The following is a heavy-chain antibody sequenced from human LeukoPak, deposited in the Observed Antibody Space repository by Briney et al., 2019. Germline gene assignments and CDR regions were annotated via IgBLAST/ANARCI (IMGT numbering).Heavy chain of an antibody. D-gene: IGHD1-26*01. CDR2: FYYSGSTRDNNRERT. J-gene: IGHJ4*02. Sequence: PSETLSLTCTVSGDSITSFSWSWIRQPPGKGLEWIGYFYYSGSTRDNNRERTTCNPSLKSRLTISVDTSKSQFSLNLSSVTAADTAVYYCAGRSGSYQRYWGQGTLVTVSS. CDR3: AGRSGSYQRY. V-gene: IGHV4-59*01. CDR1: GDSITSFS.